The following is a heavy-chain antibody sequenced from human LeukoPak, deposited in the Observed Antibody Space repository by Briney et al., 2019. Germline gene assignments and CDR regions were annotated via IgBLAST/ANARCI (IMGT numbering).Heavy chain of an antibody. CDR3: ARDLKRGELDY. Sequence: GGSLRLSCAASGFTFSSYDMHWVRHATGKGLEWVSAIGTAGDTYYPGSVKGRFTISRENAKNSLYLQMNSLRAGDTAVYYCARDLKRGELDYWGQGTLVTVSS. J-gene: IGHJ4*02. CDR2: IGTAGDT. CDR1: GFTFSSYD. V-gene: IGHV3-13*01. D-gene: IGHD1-26*01.